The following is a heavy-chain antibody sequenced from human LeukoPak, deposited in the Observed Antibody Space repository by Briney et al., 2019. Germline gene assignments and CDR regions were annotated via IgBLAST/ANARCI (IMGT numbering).Heavy chain of an antibody. Sequence: SETLSLTCTVSGYSISSIHCWGWIRQPPGKGLEWIGSICQSGSTYYSPSLKSRVILSLDTSKNQFSLKLNSVIVADTAIYYCARDKDYYGSGSHGPDHWGQGILVTVSS. CDR1: GYSISSIHC. CDR3: ARDKDYYGSGSHGPDH. CDR2: ICQSGST. J-gene: IGHJ5*02. D-gene: IGHD3-10*01. V-gene: IGHV4-38-2*02.